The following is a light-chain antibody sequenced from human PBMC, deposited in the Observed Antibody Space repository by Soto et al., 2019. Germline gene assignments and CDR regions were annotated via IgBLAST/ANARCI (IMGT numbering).Light chain of an antibody. CDR2: DAS. CDR1: QSVSNNY. Sequence: EIVLTQSPGTLSLSPGERATLSCRASQSVSNNYLAWYQQKPGQAPRLLIADASGRATGIPDRFSGSGSGTDFTLTISRLEPEDFAVYYCQQCARSPLTFGQGTKVDIK. J-gene: IGKJ1*01. V-gene: IGKV3-20*01. CDR3: QQCARSPLT.